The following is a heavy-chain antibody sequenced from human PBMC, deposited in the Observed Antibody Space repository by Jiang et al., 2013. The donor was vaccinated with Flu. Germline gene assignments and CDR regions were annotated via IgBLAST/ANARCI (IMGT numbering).Heavy chain of an antibody. V-gene: IGHV3-23*01. D-gene: IGHD3-9*01. CDR3: AKSPYYDILTFDY. CDR2: ISGSGGST. Sequence: TFSSYAMSWVRQAPGKGLEWVSAISGSGGSTYYADSVKGRFTISRDNSKNTLYLQMNSLRAEDTAVYYCAKSPYYDILTFDYWGQGTLVTVSS. J-gene: IGHJ4*02. CDR1: TFSSYA.